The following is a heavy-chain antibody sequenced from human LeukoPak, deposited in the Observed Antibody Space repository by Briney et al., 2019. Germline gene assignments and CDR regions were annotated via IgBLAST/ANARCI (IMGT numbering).Heavy chain of an antibody. V-gene: IGHV4-59*11. CDR3: AREGAVAGHFDY. CDR2: IYYSGST. Sequence: PSETLSLTCTVSGGSISSHYWSWIRQPPGKGLEWIGYIYYSGSTNYNPPLKSRVTISVDTSKNQFSLKLSSVTAADTAVYYCAREGAVAGHFDYWGQGTLVTVSS. J-gene: IGHJ4*02. CDR1: GGSISSHY. D-gene: IGHD6-19*01.